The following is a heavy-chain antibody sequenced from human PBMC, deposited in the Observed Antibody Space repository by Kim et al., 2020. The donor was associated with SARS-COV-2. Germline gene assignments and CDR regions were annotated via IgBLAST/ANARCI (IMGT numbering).Heavy chain of an antibody. V-gene: IGHV3-30*01. J-gene: IGHJ6*02. D-gene: IGHD1-1*01. Sequence: DSVKGRFTISRDNFKDTLYLEMNSLTTEDTAVYYCTRVGSYNWHYYGMDVWGQGTTVTVSS. CDR3: TRVGSYNWHYYGMDV.